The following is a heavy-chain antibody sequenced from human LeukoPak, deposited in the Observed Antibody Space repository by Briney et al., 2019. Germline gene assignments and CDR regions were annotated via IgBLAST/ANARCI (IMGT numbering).Heavy chain of an antibody. Sequence: AASVKVSCKASGYTFTGYYMHWVRQAPGQGLEWMGWINPNSGGTNYAQKFQGRVTMTRDTSISTAYMELSRLRSDDTAVYYCARAFLLRYSGSYAGGYWGQGTLVTVSS. J-gene: IGHJ4*02. D-gene: IGHD1-26*01. V-gene: IGHV1-2*02. CDR3: ARAFLLRYSGSYAGGY. CDR1: GYTFTGYY. CDR2: INPNSGGT.